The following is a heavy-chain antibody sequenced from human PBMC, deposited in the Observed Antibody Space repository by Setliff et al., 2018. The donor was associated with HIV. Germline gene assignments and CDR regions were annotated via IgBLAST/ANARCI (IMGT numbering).Heavy chain of an antibody. J-gene: IGHJ4*02. CDR3: ARGEAIFGSFDY. V-gene: IGHV4-59*11. CDR1: GGSISSHY. CDR2: IYYSGST. Sequence: SETLSLTCTVSGGSISSHYWSWIRQPPGKGLEWIGSIYYSGSTNYNPSLKSRVTISVDTSKNQFSLKLSSVTAADTAVYYCARGEAIFGSFDYWGQGTLVTVSS. D-gene: IGHD3-3*01.